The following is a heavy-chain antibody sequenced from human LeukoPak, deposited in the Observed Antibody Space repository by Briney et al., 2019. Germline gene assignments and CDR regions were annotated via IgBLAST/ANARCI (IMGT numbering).Heavy chain of an antibody. D-gene: IGHD2-2*01. V-gene: IGHV1-2*02. Sequence: ASVKVSCKASGYTFTDYYMHWVRQAPGQGFECTGCINPNDGDTNYAQKFQGRVTMTRDTSISTAHMEVSRLRSDDTAVYYCARANFLYCSSSTCLFDYWGQGTLVTVSS. CDR2: INPNDGDT. J-gene: IGHJ4*02. CDR1: GYTFTDYY. CDR3: ARANFLYCSSSTCLFDY.